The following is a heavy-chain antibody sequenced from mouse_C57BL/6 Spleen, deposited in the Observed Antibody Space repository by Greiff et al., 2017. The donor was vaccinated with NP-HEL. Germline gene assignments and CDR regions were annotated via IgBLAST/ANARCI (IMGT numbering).Heavy chain of an antibody. CDR1: GYTFTSYW. CDR3: ARTYYDYDGSMDY. Sequence: QVQLQQPGAELVRPGSSVNLSCKASGYTFTSYWMHWVKQRPIQGLEWIGNIDPSDSETHYNQKFKDKATLTVDKSSSTAYMQLSSLTSEDSAVYYCARTYYDYDGSMDYWGQGTSVTVSS. V-gene: IGHV1-52*01. D-gene: IGHD2-4*01. J-gene: IGHJ4*01. CDR2: IDPSDSET.